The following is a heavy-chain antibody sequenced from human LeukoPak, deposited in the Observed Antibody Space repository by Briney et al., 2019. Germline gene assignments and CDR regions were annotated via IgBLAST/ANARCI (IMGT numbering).Heavy chain of an antibody. Sequence: GGSLRLSCAASGFTFSSYRMNWVRQAPGKGLEWVAYISSSSSTIYYADSVKGRCTMARDNAKNSLYLQMNSLRAEDTAVYYCARGYGGLDPWGRGTLVTVSS. D-gene: IGHD5-12*01. J-gene: IGHJ5*02. CDR1: GFTFSSYR. V-gene: IGHV3-48*01. CDR2: ISSSSSTI. CDR3: ARGYGGLDP.